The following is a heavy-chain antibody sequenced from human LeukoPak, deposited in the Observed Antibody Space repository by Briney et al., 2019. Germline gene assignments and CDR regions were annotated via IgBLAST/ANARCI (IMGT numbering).Heavy chain of an antibody. CDR2: IIPILGIA. J-gene: IGHJ5*02. CDR1: GGTFSSYT. D-gene: IGHD3-22*01. Sequence: SVKVSCKASGGTFSSYTISCVRQAPGQGREWMGRIIPILGIANYAQKFQGRVTITADKSTSTVYMELSSLRSEDTAVYYCARHFWYDSSGTSRWFDPWGQGTLVTVSS. V-gene: IGHV1-69*02. CDR3: ARHFWYDSSGTSRWFDP.